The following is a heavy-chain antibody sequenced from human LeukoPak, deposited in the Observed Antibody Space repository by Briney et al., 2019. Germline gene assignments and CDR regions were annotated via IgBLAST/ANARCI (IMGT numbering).Heavy chain of an antibody. V-gene: IGHV3-48*02. D-gene: IGHD6-19*01. CDR3: ARDIAVAGTIDY. J-gene: IGHJ4*02. CDR2: ISSSSSTI. Sequence: PGGSLRLSCAASGVTLSTYAMNWVRQAPGKGLEWVSYISSSSSTIYYADSVKGRFTISRDNAKNSLYLQMNSLRDEDTAVYYCARDIAVAGTIDYWGQGTLVTVSS. CDR1: GVTLSTYA.